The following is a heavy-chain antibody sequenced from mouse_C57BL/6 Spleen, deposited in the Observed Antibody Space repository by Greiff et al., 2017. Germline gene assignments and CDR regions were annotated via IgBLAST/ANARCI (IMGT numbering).Heavy chain of an antibody. Sequence: VQLQQPGAELVKPGASVKMSCKASGYTFTSYWITWVKQRPGQGLEWIGDIYPGSGSTNYNEKFKSKATLTVDTSSSTAYMQLSSLTYEDSTVYYCARASTGSQWYFDVWGTGTTVTVSS. J-gene: IGHJ1*03. CDR1: GYTFTSYW. D-gene: IGHD2-1*01. CDR2: IYPGSGST. V-gene: IGHV1-55*01. CDR3: ARASTGSQWYFDV.